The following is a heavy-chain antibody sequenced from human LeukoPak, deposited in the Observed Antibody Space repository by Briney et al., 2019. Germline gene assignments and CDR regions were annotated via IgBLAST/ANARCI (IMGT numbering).Heavy chain of an antibody. CDR2: IYYSGST. V-gene: IGHV4-39*07. Sequence: SETLSLTCTVSGGSISSSTYYWGWIRQPPGKGLEWIGSIYYSGSTYYNPSLKSRDTISVDTSKNQFSLKLSSVTAADTAVYYCARDVRGSSGRYYYYYMDVWGKGTTVTVSS. CDR1: GGSISSSTYY. J-gene: IGHJ6*03. D-gene: IGHD3-22*01. CDR3: ARDVRGSSGRYYYYYMDV.